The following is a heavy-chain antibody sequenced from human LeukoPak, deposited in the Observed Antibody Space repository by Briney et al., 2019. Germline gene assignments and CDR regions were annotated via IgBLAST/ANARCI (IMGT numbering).Heavy chain of an antibody. D-gene: IGHD3-22*01. CDR2: IYPGDSDT. Sequence: GESLKISCKGSGYSFSSYWIGWVRQMPGKGLEWMGIIYPGDSDTRYNPSFQGQVTISADKSISTAYLQWSSLKASDTAMYYCARTYCYDSSGYNWDALDIWGQGTMVTVSS. CDR1: GYSFSSYW. J-gene: IGHJ3*02. CDR3: ARTYCYDSSGYNWDALDI. V-gene: IGHV5-51*01.